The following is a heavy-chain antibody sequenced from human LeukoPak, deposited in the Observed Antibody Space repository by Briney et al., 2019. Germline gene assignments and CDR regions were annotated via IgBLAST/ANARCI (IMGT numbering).Heavy chain of an antibody. CDR3: ARDGRGDYGGNTHIPYYFDY. D-gene: IGHD4-23*01. Sequence: ASVTVSCKASGGTFSSYAISWVRQAPGQGLEWMGGIIPIFGTANYAQKFQGRVTITADESTSTAYMELSSLRSEDTAVYYCARDGRGDYGGNTHIPYYFDYWGQGTLVTVSS. CDR1: GGTFSSYA. J-gene: IGHJ4*02. V-gene: IGHV1-69*13. CDR2: IIPIFGTA.